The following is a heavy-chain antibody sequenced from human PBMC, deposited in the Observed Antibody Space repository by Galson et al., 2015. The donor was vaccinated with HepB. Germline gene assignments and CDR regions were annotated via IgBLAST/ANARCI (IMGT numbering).Heavy chain of an antibody. V-gene: IGHV3-30*02. J-gene: IGHJ4*02. CDR2: IRYDGSNK. Sequence: SLRLSCAASGFTFSSYGMHWVRQAPGKGLEWVAFIRYDGSNKYYADSVKSRFTISRDNSKDTLYLQMNSLRAEDTAVYYCAKDRGVRGVITTFDYWGQGTLVTVSS. D-gene: IGHD3-10*01. CDR1: GFTFSSYG. CDR3: AKDRGVRGVITTFDY.